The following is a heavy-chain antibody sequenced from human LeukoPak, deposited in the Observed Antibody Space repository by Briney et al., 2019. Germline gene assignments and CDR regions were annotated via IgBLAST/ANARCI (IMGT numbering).Heavy chain of an antibody. J-gene: IGHJ4*02. CDR2: IIPIFGTA. CDR1: GGTFSSYA. Sequence: GASVKVSCKASGGTFSSYAISWVRQAPGQGLEWMGGIIPIFGTANYAQKFQGRVTITADESTSTAYMGLSSLRSEDTAVYYCARVGSEMATIYSFDYWGQGTLVTVSS. CDR3: ARVGSEMATIYSFDY. V-gene: IGHV1-69*13. D-gene: IGHD5-24*01.